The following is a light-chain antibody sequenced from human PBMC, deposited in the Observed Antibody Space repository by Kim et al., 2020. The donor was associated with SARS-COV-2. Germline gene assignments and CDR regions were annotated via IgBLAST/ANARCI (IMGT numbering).Light chain of an antibody. V-gene: IGLV6-57*03. J-gene: IGLJ3*02. Sequence: KTVTISCTRSSGSIARNYVQWYQQRPGSAPTTVIYEDNQRPSGVPDRFSGSIDSSSNSASLTISGLKTEDEADYYCQSYDSSTSWVFGGGTQLTVL. CDR1: SGSIARNY. CDR3: QSYDSSTSWV. CDR2: EDN.